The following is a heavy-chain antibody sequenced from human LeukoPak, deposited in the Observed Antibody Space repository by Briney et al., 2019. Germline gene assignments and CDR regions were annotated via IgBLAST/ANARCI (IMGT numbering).Heavy chain of an antibody. V-gene: IGHV3-21*01. CDR1: GFTFSSHS. Sequence: PGGSLRLSCAAPGFTFSSHSMKWVRPAPGKGLEWVSSISSSSSYIYYADSVKGRFTISRDNAKNSLYLQMNSLRAEDTAVYYCARDESKTFDYWGQGTLVTVSS. CDR2: ISSSSSYI. CDR3: ARDESKTFDY. J-gene: IGHJ4*02.